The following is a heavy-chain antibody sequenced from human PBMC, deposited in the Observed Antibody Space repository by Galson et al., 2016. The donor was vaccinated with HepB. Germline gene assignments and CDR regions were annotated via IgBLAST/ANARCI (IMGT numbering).Heavy chain of an antibody. CDR1: GFSFNNYA. V-gene: IGHV3-23*01. D-gene: IGHD3-22*01. Sequence: SLRLSCEASGFSFNNYARSWVRQAPGKGLEWVSGIRGRGGRTYSADSVKGRFTISRDNSKNTMYLQMTSLRAEDTAVYYCAKEDSMIVVGGFDYWGQGTLVTVSS. CDR2: IRGRGGRT. CDR3: AKEDSMIVVGGFDY. J-gene: IGHJ4*02.